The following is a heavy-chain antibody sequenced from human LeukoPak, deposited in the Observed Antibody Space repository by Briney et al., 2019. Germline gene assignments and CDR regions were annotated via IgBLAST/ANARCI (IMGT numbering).Heavy chain of an antibody. Sequence: QPGGSLRLSCAASGFTFSTYIMHWVRQAPGKGLVWVSRINSDGSTTSHADSVKGRFTISRDNAKNTLYLQMDSLRAEDTAVYFCARGVHYGSDYWGQGTLVTVSS. CDR1: GFTFSTYI. CDR3: ARGVHYGSDY. CDR2: INSDGSTT. V-gene: IGHV3-74*01. J-gene: IGHJ4*02. D-gene: IGHD4-17*01.